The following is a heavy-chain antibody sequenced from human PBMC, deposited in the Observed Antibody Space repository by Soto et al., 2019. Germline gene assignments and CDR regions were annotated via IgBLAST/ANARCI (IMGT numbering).Heavy chain of an antibody. D-gene: IGHD2-15*01. CDR1: GYTFTSYY. J-gene: IGHJ3*02. CDR3: ASVAGRDGPGSDFDI. CDR2: INPSGGST. Sequence: ASVKVSCKASGYTFTSYYMHWVRQAPGQGLEWMGIINPSGGSTSYAQKFQGRVTMTRDTSTSTVYMELSSLRSEDTAVYYCASVAGRDGPGSDFDIWGQGTMVTV. V-gene: IGHV1-46*01.